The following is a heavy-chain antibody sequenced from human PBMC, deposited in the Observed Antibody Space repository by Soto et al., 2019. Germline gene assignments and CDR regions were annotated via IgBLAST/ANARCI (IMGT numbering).Heavy chain of an antibody. CDR1: GFTFTSHG. D-gene: IGHD2-2*01. V-gene: IGHV3-30*18. CDR2: ISYAGSNK. J-gene: IGHJ5*02. Sequence: QVHLVESGGGVVQPGRSLRLSCVASGFTFTSHGMHWVRQAPGKGLEWVAVISYAGSNKYYADSVKGRFTISRDNSKNTLYLQMNSLRSEDTAVYYCAKDNCISTSCYRLYNWFDPWRQGTLVTVSS. CDR3: AKDNCISTSCYRLYNWFDP.